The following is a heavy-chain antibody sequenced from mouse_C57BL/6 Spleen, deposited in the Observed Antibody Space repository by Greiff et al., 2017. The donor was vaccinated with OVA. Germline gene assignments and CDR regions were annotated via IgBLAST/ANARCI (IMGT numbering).Heavy chain of an antibody. CDR3: ARSGVTTVVDYYAMDY. Sequence: QVQLQQPGAELVKPGASVKLSCKASGYTFTSYWMHWVKQRPGRGLEWIGRIDPNSGGTKYTEKFKSKATLTVDKPSSTAYMQLSSLTSEDSAVYYCARSGVTTVVDYYAMDYWGQGTSVTVSS. D-gene: IGHD1-1*01. CDR1: GYTFTSYW. V-gene: IGHV1-72*01. CDR2: IDPNSGGT. J-gene: IGHJ4*01.